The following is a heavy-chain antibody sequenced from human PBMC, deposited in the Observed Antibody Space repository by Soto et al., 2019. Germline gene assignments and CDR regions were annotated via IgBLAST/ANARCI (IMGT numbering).Heavy chain of an antibody. CDR2: ISAYNGNT. CDR1: GYTFTNYA. CDR3: ARDLAAACPFDG. J-gene: IGHJ4*02. Sequence: QVQLVQSGAEVKKPGASVKVSCKASGYTFTNYAFSWVRQAPGQGLEWMGWISAYNGNTNYAQKLQGRVTMTTDTATSTAYTDLRSLRSDATAVYYCARDLAAACPFDGWGQGTLVTVSS. V-gene: IGHV1-18*01. D-gene: IGHD6-13*01.